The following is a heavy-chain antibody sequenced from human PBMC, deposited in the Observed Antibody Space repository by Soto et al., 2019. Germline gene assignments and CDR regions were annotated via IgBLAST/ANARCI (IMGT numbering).Heavy chain of an antibody. V-gene: IGHV3-33*01. CDR2: IWYDGSNK. CDR3: ARDQQWLVRFYFDF. Sequence: PGGSLRLSCAASGFTFSSYGMHWVRQAPGKGLEWVAVIWYDGSNKYYADSVKGRFTISRDNSKNTLYLQMNSLRAEDTAVYYCARDQQWLVRFYFDFWGRGTLVTVSS. D-gene: IGHD6-19*01. CDR1: GFTFSSYG. J-gene: IGHJ4*02.